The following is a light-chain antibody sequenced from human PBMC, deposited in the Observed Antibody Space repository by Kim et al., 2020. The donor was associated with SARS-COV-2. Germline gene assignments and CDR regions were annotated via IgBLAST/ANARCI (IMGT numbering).Light chain of an antibody. CDR3: QQYNSYPWT. J-gene: IGKJ1*01. V-gene: IGKV1-5*01. CDR1: QSLASW. CDR2: DAS. Sequence: GDRVTITCRASQSLASWLAWYQQKPEKAPNLLIYDASSLQVGVPSRFSGSGSGTDFTLTISSLQPDDFATYYCQQYNSYPWTFGQGTKVDIK.